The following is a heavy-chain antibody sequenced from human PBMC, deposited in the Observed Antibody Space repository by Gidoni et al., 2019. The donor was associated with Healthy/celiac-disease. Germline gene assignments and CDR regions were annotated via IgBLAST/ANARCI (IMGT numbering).Heavy chain of an antibody. CDR3: ARSRRLLYGMDV. CDR1: GFTVSSNY. D-gene: IGHD6-25*01. J-gene: IGHJ6*02. V-gene: IGHV3-66*01. CDR2: IYSGGST. Sequence: EVQLVESGGGLVQPGGSLRLSCAASGFTVSSNYMSWVRQAPGKGLEWVSVIYSGGSTYYADSVKGRFTISRDNSKNTLYLQMNSLRAEDTAVYYCARSRRLLYGMDVWGQGTTVTVSS.